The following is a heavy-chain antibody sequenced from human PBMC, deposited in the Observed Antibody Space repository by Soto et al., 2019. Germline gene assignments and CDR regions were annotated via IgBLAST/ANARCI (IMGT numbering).Heavy chain of an antibody. CDR1: GGSISSYY. CDR2: IYYSGST. D-gene: IGHD2-15*01. V-gene: IGHV4-59*01. CDR3: AREMGYCSGGSCYANAFDI. J-gene: IGHJ3*02. Sequence: ETLSLTCTVSGGSISSYYWSWIRQPPGKGLEWIGYIYYSGSTNYNPSLKSRVTISVDTSKNQFSLKLSSVTAADTAVYYCAREMGYCSGGSCYANAFDIWGEGIMVTVSS.